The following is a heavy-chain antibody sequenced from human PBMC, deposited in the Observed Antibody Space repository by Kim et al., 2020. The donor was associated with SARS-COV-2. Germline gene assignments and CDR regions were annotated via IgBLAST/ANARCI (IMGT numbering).Heavy chain of an antibody. Sequence: SETLSLTCTVSGGSISSSSYYWGWIRQPPGKGLEWIGSIYYSGSTYYNPSLKSRVTISVDTSKNQFSLKLSSVTAADTAVYYCARVGSGDIWFGDVLNYYFDYWGQGTLVTVSS. CDR3: ARVGSGDIWFGDVLNYYFDY. V-gene: IGHV4-39*07. D-gene: IGHD3-10*01. CDR1: GGSISSSSYY. CDR2: IYYSGST. J-gene: IGHJ4*02.